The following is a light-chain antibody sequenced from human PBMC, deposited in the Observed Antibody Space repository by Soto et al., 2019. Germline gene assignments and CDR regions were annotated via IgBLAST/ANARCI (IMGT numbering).Light chain of an antibody. V-gene: IGKV1-5*01. CDR3: QQYNSYSWT. Sequence: DIQITQSPSTLSASVGDRITITCRAIQSISSWLAWYQQKPGKAPKLLIYDASSLESGVPSRFSGSGSGTEFTLNISSLQPDDFATYYCQQYNSYSWTFGQGNKGDIK. CDR2: DAS. J-gene: IGKJ1*01. CDR1: QSISSW.